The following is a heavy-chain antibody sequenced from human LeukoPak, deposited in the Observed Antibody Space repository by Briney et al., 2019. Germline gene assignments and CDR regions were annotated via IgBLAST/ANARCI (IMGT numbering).Heavy chain of an antibody. V-gene: IGHV4-59*01. J-gene: IGHJ2*01. D-gene: IGHD3-10*02. CDR3: ARVLGSVSSDWYFDL. Sequence: SETLSLTCTVSGGSISSYYWSWIRQPPGKGLEWIGYIYYSGSTNYNPSLKSRVTISVDTSKNQFSLKLSSVTAADTAVYYCARVLGSVSSDWYFDLWGRGTLVTVSS. CDR2: IYYSGST. CDR1: GGSISSYY.